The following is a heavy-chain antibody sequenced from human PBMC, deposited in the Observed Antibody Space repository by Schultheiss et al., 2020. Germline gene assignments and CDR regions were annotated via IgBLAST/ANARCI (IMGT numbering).Heavy chain of an antibody. J-gene: IGHJ5*02. D-gene: IGHD2-2*01. CDR2: ISGSSSYI. V-gene: IGHV3-21*04. Sequence: GGSLRLSCAASGFTFSSYAMSWVRQAPGKGLEWVSAISGSSSYIYYADSVKGRFTISRDNAKNSLYLQMNSLRAEDTAVYYCARLVVPAAITDWFDPWGQGTLVTVSS. CDR1: GFTFSSYA. CDR3: ARLVVPAAITDWFDP.